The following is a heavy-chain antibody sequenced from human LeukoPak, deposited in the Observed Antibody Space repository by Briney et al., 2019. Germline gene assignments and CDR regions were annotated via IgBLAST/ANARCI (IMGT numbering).Heavy chain of an antibody. V-gene: IGHV4-59*01. CDR3: ARDQVYDGSGPWSPMFDI. Sequence: SETLSLTCTVSGGAISSYYWSWIRQPPGKGLEWIGYIYYSGSTNYNPSLKSRVTISVDTSKNQFSLKLSSVTAADTAVYYCARDQVYDGSGPWSPMFDIWGQGTMVTVSS. D-gene: IGHD3-22*01. CDR2: IYYSGST. J-gene: IGHJ3*02. CDR1: GGAISSYY.